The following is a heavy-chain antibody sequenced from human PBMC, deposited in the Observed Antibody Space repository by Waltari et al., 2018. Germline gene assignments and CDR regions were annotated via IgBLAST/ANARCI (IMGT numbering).Heavy chain of an antibody. D-gene: IGHD1-26*01. CDR3: AKETGLVGATAYYYYGMDV. Sequence: QVQLVESGGGVVQPGRSLRLSCAASGFTFSSYGIHWVRTATGTGLEWVTVISYDGSNKYYADSVKGRFTISRDNSKNTLYLQMNSLRAEDTAVYYCAKETGLVGATAYYYYGMDVWGQGTTVTVSS. CDR1: GFTFSSYG. CDR2: ISYDGSNK. J-gene: IGHJ6*02. V-gene: IGHV3-30*18.